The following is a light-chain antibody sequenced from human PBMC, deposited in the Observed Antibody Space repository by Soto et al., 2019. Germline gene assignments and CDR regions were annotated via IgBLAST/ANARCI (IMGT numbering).Light chain of an antibody. J-gene: IGKJ1*01. CDR1: QSISGW. CDR3: HQYNTYSQT. CDR2: DAS. Sequence: DIQMTQSPPTLSASVGDRVTLTCRASQSISGWLAWYQQKPGKAPKLLIYDASTLESGVPSRFSGTGSGTEFTLTISILQPEDFATYYCHQYNTYSQTFGQGTKVDIK. V-gene: IGKV1-5*01.